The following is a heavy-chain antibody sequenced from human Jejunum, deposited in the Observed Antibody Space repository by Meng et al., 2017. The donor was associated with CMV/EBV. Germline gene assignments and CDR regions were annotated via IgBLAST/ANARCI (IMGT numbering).Heavy chain of an antibody. D-gene: IGHD1-1*01. CDR1: GYTFTSYY. J-gene: IGHJ4*02. CDR3: ARGTQGSYLDI. Sequence: QGQLVQSGAEVKKSGASVKVSCKASGYTFTSYYVHWVRQAPGQGLEWMGIINPSRGTTNYAQKFQGRVVMTRDTSTSTVYIEVSSLRFDDAAMYYCARGTQGSYLDIWGQGTLVTVSS. V-gene: IGHV1-46*01. CDR2: INPSRGTT.